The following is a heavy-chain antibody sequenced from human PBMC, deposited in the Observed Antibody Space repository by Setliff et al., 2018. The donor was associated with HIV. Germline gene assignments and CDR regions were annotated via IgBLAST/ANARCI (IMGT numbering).Heavy chain of an antibody. V-gene: IGHV3-74*01. D-gene: IGHD3-10*01. CDR1: GFAFNEHW. CDR3: ARNVDRGGAFDI. Sequence: LGESLKISCAASGFAFNEHWMHWVRQSPGQGLMWVARINSFGSVTNYADSVKGRFTVTRNNAKKTFYLHVNSLRVDDTAVYYCARNVDRGGAFDIWGQGTVVTVSS. J-gene: IGHJ3*02. CDR2: INSFGSVT.